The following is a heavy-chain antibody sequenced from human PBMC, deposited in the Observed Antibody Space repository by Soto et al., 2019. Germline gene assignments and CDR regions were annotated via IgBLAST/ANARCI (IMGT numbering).Heavy chain of an antibody. V-gene: IGHV4-31*03. CDR1: GGSISSGGYY. CDR3: ATSYGNAWYTY. Sequence: SETVSLTCTVSGGSISSGGYYWSWIRQHPGKGLEWIGYIYYSGSTYYNPSLKSRVTISVDTSKNQFSLKLSSVTAADTAVYYCATSYGNAWYTYWGQGTQVTVSS. CDR2: IYYSGST. D-gene: IGHD6-13*01. J-gene: IGHJ4*02.